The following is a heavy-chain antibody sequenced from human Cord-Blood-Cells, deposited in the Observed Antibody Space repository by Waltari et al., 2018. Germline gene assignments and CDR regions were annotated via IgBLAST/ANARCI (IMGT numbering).Heavy chain of an antibody. CDR2: IYTSGST. CDR1: GGSISSYY. J-gene: IGHJ5*02. D-gene: IGHD1-7*01. Sequence: QVQLQESGPGLVKPSETLSLTCTVSGGSISSYYWSWIRQPAGKGLEWIGRIYTSGSTNYNPSLKSRVTMSVDTSKNQFSLKLSSVTAADTAEYYCARDWWWTGTTDWFDPWGQGTLVTVSS. CDR3: ARDWWWTGTTDWFDP. V-gene: IGHV4-4*07.